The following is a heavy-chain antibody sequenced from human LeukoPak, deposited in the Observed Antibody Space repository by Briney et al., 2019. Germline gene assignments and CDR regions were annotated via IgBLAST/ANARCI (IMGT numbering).Heavy chain of an antibody. Sequence: PSETLSLTCAVYGGSFSGYYWSWIRQPPGKGLEWIGEINHSGSTNYNPSLKSQVTISVDTSKNQFSLKLSSVTAADTAVYYCTRMRPWFDPRGQGALVTVSS. CDR2: INHSGST. CDR1: GGSFSGYY. CDR3: TRMRPWFDP. J-gene: IGHJ5*02. V-gene: IGHV4-34*01.